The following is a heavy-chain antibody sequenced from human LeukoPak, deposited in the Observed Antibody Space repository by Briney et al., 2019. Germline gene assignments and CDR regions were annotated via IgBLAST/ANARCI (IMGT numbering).Heavy chain of an antibody. CDR1: GIGFSKYG. J-gene: IGHJ3*02. V-gene: IGHV3-23*01. Sequence: TGGSLRLSCVASGIGFSKYGMTWVREAPGKGLEWVSALSGSGDITYYADSVRGRFTISRDISRNTLYLQMSSLRAQDTAVYYCAKDHYYDSSGYYYGPLGAFDIWGLGTMVTVSS. D-gene: IGHD3-22*01. CDR2: LSGSGDIT. CDR3: AKDHYYDSSGYYYGPLGAFDI.